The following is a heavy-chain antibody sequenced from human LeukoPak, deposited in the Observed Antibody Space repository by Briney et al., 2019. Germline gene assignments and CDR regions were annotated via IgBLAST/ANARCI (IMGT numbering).Heavy chain of an antibody. CDR1: GGSISSYY. CDR3: AREVVAVAGSYFDS. CDR2: IYYSGSS. Sequence: SGTLSLTCTVSGGSISSYYWTRIRQPPGKGLEWIGYIYYSGSSNYNPSLKSRVTISVDTSKNQFSLKLSSVTAADTAVYFCAREVVAVAGSYFDSWGQGTLVTVSS. V-gene: IGHV4-59*01. D-gene: IGHD6-19*01. J-gene: IGHJ4*02.